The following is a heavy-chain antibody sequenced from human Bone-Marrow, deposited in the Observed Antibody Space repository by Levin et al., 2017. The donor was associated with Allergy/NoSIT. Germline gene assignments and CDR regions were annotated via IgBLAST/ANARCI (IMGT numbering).Heavy chain of an antibody. Sequence: PGGSLRLSCAASGFTFDDYAMHWVRQAPGKGLGWVSGISWNSGSRGYADSVKGRFTISRENAKNSLYLQMNSLRPEDTALYYCARDKRAATPYCLDDWGQAPLVTVSS. CDR2: ISWNSGSR. V-gene: IGHV3-9*01. D-gene: IGHD2-15*01. CDR3: ARDKRAATPYCLDD. J-gene: IGHJ4*02. CDR1: GFTFDDYA.